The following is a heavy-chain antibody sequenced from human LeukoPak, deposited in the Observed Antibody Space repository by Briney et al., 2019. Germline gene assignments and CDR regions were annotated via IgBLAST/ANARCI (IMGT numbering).Heavy chain of an antibody. Sequence: SGPTLVKPTQTLTLTCTFSGFSLSTSAVGVAWIRQPPGKALEWLALIYGDDDKRYSPSLKIRLTITKDTSKNQVVLTMTNMDPVDTATYYCAHDIPGGEGFQHWGQGTLVTVSS. CDR2: IYGDDDK. CDR1: GFSLSTSAVG. J-gene: IGHJ1*01. V-gene: IGHV2-5*02. D-gene: IGHD3-16*01. CDR3: AHDIPGGEGFQH.